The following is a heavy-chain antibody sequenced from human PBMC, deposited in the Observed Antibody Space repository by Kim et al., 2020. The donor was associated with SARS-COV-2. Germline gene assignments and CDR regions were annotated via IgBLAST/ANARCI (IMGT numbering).Heavy chain of an antibody. J-gene: IGHJ4*02. CDR2: ISNDGHRT. Sequence: GGSLRLSCSASGFIFSSSAMDWVRQTPGKGLDYVSGISNDGHRTYYGDSVRGRFTISRDNSKNTLYLQMSSLISEDTAVYYCVKRTDRGSFYDSWGQGTL. CDR3: VKRTDRGSFYDS. V-gene: IGHV3-64D*09. D-gene: IGHD1-26*01. CDR1: GFIFSSSA.